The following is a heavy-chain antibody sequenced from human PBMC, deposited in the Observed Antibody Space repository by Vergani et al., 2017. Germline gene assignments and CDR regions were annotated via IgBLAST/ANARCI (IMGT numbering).Heavy chain of an antibody. CDR3: ARHTTYTDS. CDR1: EYSFGNYW. J-gene: IGHJ4*02. Sequence: EVELVQSGPEMRKPGESLKISCKGSEYSFGNYWIGWVLQMPGKGLEWMGIIYPADSDTRYSPSFQGQVTISADKSISTDFLQWDSLKASDTALYYCARHTTYTDSWGQGNLVTVSS. CDR2: IYPADSDT. D-gene: IGHD1-1*01. V-gene: IGHV5-51*01.